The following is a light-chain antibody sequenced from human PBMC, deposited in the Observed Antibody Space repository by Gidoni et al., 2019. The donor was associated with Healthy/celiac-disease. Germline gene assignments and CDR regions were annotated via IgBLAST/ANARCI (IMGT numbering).Light chain of an antibody. V-gene: IGKV3-15*01. Sequence: EIVMTQSPATLSVSPGERATLSCRASQSVSSNLAWYQQKPGQAPRLLLYGASTRATGLPARFSGSGSGTEFTLTISSLQSEDFAVYYCQQYNNWPLFGGGTKVEIK. CDR3: QQYNNWPL. CDR2: GAS. CDR1: QSVSSN. J-gene: IGKJ4*01.